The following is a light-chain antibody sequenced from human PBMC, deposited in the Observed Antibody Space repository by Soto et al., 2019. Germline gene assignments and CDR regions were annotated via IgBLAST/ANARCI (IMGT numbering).Light chain of an antibody. CDR3: QQSNNYPWT. J-gene: IGKJ1*01. CDR1: QYIHNY. Sequence: DIQMTQSPSTLSASVGDRVTITCRASQYIHNYLAWYQQKPGEAPKLLIYEAANLESGVPSRFSGSGTGTEFTLPISSLQPDDFATYYFQQSNNYPWTFGQGTRVEI. CDR2: EAA. V-gene: IGKV1-5*03.